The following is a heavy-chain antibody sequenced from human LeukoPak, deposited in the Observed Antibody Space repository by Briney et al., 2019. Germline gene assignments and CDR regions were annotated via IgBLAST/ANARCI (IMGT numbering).Heavy chain of an antibody. Sequence: PGGSLRLSCAASGFTFSRSDMHWVRQAPGKGLEWVSRINSDGSSTSYADSVKDRFTISRDNAKNTLYLQMNSLRAEDTAVYYCARDQTLGLDHDAFDIWGQGTMVTVSS. V-gene: IGHV3-74*01. D-gene: IGHD3-10*01. CDR3: ARDQTLGLDHDAFDI. CDR2: INSDGSST. CDR1: GFTFSRSD. J-gene: IGHJ3*02.